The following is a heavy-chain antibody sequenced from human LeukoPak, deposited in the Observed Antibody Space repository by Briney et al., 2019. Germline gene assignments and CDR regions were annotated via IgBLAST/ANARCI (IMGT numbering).Heavy chain of an antibody. Sequence: PSETLSLTCTVSGGSNSSYYWSWIRQPPGKGLEWIGYIYYSGSTSGSTNYSPSLQSRVTISLDTSTNQFSLKLNSVTAADTAVYYCARERVDGYFDNWGQGILVTVSS. CDR1: GGSNSSYY. J-gene: IGHJ4*02. D-gene: IGHD6-19*01. CDR2: IYYSGSTSGST. V-gene: IGHV4-4*08. CDR3: ARERVDGYFDN.